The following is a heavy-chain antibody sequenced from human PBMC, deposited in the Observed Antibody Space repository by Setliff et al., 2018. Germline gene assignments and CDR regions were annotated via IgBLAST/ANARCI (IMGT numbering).Heavy chain of an antibody. CDR2: LNPSSGDT. J-gene: IGHJ6*04. V-gene: IGHV1-8*02. CDR1: GYPFTSYD. Sequence: EASVKVSCKASGYPFTSYDIHWLRLTSGQGLEWMGWLNPSSGDTGFAPKFQGRVTVTRDTSINTANMELSRPTSEDTAVYYCARGRTRTSTIFGIVSLSPWGDGTTVTVSS. D-gene: IGHD3-3*01. CDR3: ARGRTRTSTIFGIVSLSP.